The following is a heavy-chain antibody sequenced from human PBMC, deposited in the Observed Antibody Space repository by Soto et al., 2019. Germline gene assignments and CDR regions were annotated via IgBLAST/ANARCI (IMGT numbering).Heavy chain of an antibody. Sequence: QLQLQESGPGLVKPSETLSLTCTVSGGSISSSSYYWGWIRQPPGKGLEWIGSIYYSGSTYYNPSLKSRVTISVDTSKNQFSLKLSSVTAADTAVYYCASRTYDILTGYYNGVDVGVDYWGQGTLVTVSS. D-gene: IGHD3-9*01. CDR1: GGSISSSSYY. CDR2: IYYSGST. CDR3: ASRTYDILTGYYNGVDVGVDY. J-gene: IGHJ4*02. V-gene: IGHV4-39*01.